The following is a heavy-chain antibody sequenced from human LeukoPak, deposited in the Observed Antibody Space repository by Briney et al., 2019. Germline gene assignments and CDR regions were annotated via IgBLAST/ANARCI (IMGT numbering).Heavy chain of an antibody. CDR3: AREDYYNSGGYYLDY. J-gene: IGHJ4*02. Sequence: SETLSLTCTVSGGSISSSSYYWGWIRQPPGKGLEWIGSIYYSATTYYNPSLKSRVSISVDTSKNQFSLKLSSVTAADTAVYFCAREDYYNSGGYYLDYWGQGTLVTVSS. V-gene: IGHV4-39*01. CDR2: IYYSATT. D-gene: IGHD3-22*01. CDR1: GGSISSSSYY.